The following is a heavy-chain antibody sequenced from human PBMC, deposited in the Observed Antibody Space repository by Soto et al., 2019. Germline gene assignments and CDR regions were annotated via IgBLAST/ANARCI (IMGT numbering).Heavy chain of an antibody. CDR2: INAANGDT. D-gene: IGHD6-13*01. J-gene: IGHJ5*02. CDR3: VRRHVSATGIDWFDP. Sequence: GASVKVSCKASGYTFTRYGIHWLRQAPGQRLEWMGWINAANGDTKYSPKFQGRVTITRDTSASTAYMELSSLRSEDTAVYYCVRRHVSATGIDWFDPWGQGTLVTVSS. CDR1: GYTFTRYG. V-gene: IGHV1-3*01.